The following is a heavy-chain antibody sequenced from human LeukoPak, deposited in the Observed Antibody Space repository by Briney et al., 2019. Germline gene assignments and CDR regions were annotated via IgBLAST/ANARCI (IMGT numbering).Heavy chain of an antibody. CDR2: IWSDGNNK. Sequence: GGSLRLSCVASGFGFRNYGMHWVRQATGKGLEWVSFIWSDGNNKKYGDSVKGRFTISGDNSNNMLYLQMDSLRPEDTGVYYCAKDPGASVPGFYMDVWGKGTTVIVSS. D-gene: IGHD2-8*02. V-gene: IGHV3-30*02. CDR3: AKDPGASVPGFYMDV. CDR1: GFGFRNYG. J-gene: IGHJ6*03.